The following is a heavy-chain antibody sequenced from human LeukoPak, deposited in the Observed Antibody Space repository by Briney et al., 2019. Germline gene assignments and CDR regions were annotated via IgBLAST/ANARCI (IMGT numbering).Heavy chain of an antibody. CDR2: ISAYNGNT. J-gene: IGHJ4*02. CDR1: GYTFTGYY. V-gene: IGHV1-18*04. CDR3: ARGGSSGWYNYYFDY. Sequence: ASVKVSCKASGYTFTGYYMHWVRQAPGQGLEWMGWISAYNGNTNYAQKLQGRVTMTTDTSTSTAYMELRSLRSDDTAVYYCARGGSSGWYNYYFDYWGQGTLVTVSS. D-gene: IGHD6-19*01.